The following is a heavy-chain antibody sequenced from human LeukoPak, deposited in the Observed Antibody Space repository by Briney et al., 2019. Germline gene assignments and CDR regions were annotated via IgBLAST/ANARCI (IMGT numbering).Heavy chain of an antibody. J-gene: IGHJ6*04. CDR2: ISSSGSTI. V-gene: IGHV3-11*04. CDR3: ASDPRDGGQNV. Sequence: SGGSLRLSCAASGFTFSDYYMSWIRQAPGKGLEWVSYISSSGSTIYYADSVKGRFTISRDNAKNSLYLQMNSLRPEDSAVYYCASDPRDGGQNVWGKGTMVTVSS. CDR1: GFTFSDYY. D-gene: IGHD5-24*01.